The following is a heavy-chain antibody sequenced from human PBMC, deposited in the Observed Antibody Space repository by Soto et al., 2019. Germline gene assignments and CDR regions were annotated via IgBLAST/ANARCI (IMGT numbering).Heavy chain of an antibody. J-gene: IGHJ3*02. V-gene: IGHV3-53*01. Sequence: EVQLVESGGGLIQPGGSLRLSCAASGFTVSSNYMSWVRQAPGKGLEWVSVIYSGGSTYYADSVKGRFTISRDNSKNTLYLQMNSLRAEDTAVYYCARDDYGGNLDASDIWGQGTMVTVSS. CDR2: IYSGGST. CDR1: GFTVSSNY. D-gene: IGHD4-17*01. CDR3: ARDDYGGNLDASDI.